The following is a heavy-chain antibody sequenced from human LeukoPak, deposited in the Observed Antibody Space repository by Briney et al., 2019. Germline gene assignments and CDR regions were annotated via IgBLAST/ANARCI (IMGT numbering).Heavy chain of an antibody. CDR3: ARGAGYRRFDY. J-gene: IGHJ4*02. CDR2: VYYSEST. D-gene: IGHD5-24*01. CDR1: GDSIISDDYY. Sequence: SETLSLTCTVSGDSIISDDYYWSWIRQPPGKGLEYIGCVYYSESTFYNPSLRSRATISADTSKNQFSLRLSSVTAADTAVYYCARGAGYRRFDYWGQGALVIASS. V-gene: IGHV4-30-4*01.